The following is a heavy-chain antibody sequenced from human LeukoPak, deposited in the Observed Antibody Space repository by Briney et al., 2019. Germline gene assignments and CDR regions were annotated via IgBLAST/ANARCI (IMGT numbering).Heavy chain of an antibody. CDR3: SRVQGGGLHFDY. CDR1: GFTFGDSA. CDR2: IRSKDYGGTT. D-gene: IGHD3-16*01. V-gene: IGHV3-49*04. J-gene: IGHJ4*02. Sequence: PGGSLRLSCTVSGFTFGDSAMIWVRQGPGKGLEWVGFIRSKDYGGTTEYAASVKGRFTVSRDDSKSIAYLQMNNLKIEDTAVYYCSRVQGGGLHFDYWGQGTLVTVSS.